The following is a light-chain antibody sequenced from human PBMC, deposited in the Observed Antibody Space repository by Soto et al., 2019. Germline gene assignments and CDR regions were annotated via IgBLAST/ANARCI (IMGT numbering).Light chain of an antibody. CDR2: EVS. V-gene: IGKV3-20*01. Sequence: EIVLTQSPGTLSLSPGERATLSCRASQNVDNNYLAWFQQKPGQAPRLLIYEVSYRATGVPDRFGGTGSGTDFTLIISRLEPEDIAVYYCQQSSHSPLTVGGGTRVEIK. J-gene: IGKJ4*01. CDR3: QQSSHSPLT. CDR1: QNVDNNY.